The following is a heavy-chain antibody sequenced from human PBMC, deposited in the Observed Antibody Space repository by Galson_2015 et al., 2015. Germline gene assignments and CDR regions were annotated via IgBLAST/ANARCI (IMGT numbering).Heavy chain of an antibody. CDR2: IYHSGNT. Sequence: SETLSLTCAVSGGSISSDHWWTWVRQPPGKGLEWIGEIYHSGNTNYNPSLRSRVTISLDNSKSQFSLKLSSVTAADTAVYYCARTYCSSTSCSLVWFDPWGQGTLVTVPS. CDR1: GGSISSDHW. CDR3: ARTYCSSTSCSLVWFDP. J-gene: IGHJ5*02. V-gene: IGHV4-4*02. D-gene: IGHD2-2*01.